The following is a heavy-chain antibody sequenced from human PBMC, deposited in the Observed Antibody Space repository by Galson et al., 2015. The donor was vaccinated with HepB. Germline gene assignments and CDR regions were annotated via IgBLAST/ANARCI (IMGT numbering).Heavy chain of an antibody. CDR2: IIPILGIA. D-gene: IGHD6-13*01. V-gene: IGHV1-69*04. CDR1: GGTFSSYT. Sequence: SVKVSCKASGGTFSSYTISWVRQAPGQGLEWMGRIIPILGIANYAQKFQGRVTITADKSTSTAYMELSSLRSEDTAVYYCARDDGLLWAAAGTFDYWGQGTLVTVSS. J-gene: IGHJ4*02. CDR3: ARDDGLLWAAAGTFDY.